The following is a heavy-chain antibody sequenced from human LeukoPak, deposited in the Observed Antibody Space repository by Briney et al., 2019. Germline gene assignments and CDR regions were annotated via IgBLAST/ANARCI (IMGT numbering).Heavy chain of an antibody. V-gene: IGHV1-2*02. J-gene: IGHJ3*02. D-gene: IGHD3-22*01. Sequence: ASVKVSCKASGYTFTGYYMHWVRQAPGQGLEWMGWINPNSGGTNYAQKFQGRVTMTRDTSISTAYMELSRLRSDDTAVYYCASAWYYDSLYYAFDIWGQGTMVTVSS. CDR2: INPNSGGT. CDR3: ASAWYYDSLYYAFDI. CDR1: GYTFTGYY.